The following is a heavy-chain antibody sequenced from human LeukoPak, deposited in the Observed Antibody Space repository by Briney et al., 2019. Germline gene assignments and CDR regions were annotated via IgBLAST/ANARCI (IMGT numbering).Heavy chain of an antibody. J-gene: IGHJ5*02. CDR3: VKDNREEDWFDP. D-gene: IGHD2/OR15-2a*01. V-gene: IGHV3-64*05. CDR2: ISSNGHT. CDR1: GFTFRKYS. Sequence: GGSLILSCSASGFTFRKYSMHWVRQGPGKGLEYVSAISSNGHTYYADSVKGRFTISRDNSKSTLYFQMSSLRPEDTAVYYCVKDNREEDWFDPWGQGTLVTVSS.